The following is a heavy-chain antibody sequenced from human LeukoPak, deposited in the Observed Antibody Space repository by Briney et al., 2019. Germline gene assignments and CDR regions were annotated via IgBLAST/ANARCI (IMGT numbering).Heavy chain of an antibody. CDR2: INWNGGST. J-gene: IGHJ6*03. CDR3: ARGGDYGQVLGYYYYMDV. V-gene: IGHV3-20*04. Sequence: PGGSLRLSCAASGFTFSSYAMHWVRQAPGKGPEWVSGINWNGGSTGYADSVKGRFTISRDNAKNSLYLQMNSLRAEDTALYYCARGGDYGQVLGYYYYMDVWGKGTTVTVSS. D-gene: IGHD4-17*01. CDR1: GFTFSSYA.